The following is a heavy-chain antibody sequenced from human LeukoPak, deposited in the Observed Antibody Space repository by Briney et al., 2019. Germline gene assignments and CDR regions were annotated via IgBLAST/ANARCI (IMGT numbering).Heavy chain of an antibody. V-gene: IGHV1-69*13. Sequence: SVKVSCKASGGTFSSYAISWVRQAPGQGLEWMGGINPIFGTANYAQKFQGRVTITADESTSTAYMELSSLRSEDTAVYYCATKGGYDSPNYYYYYGMDVWGQGTTVTVSS. CDR2: INPIFGTA. CDR3: ATKGGYDSPNYYYYYGMDV. CDR1: GGTFSSYA. D-gene: IGHD5-12*01. J-gene: IGHJ6*02.